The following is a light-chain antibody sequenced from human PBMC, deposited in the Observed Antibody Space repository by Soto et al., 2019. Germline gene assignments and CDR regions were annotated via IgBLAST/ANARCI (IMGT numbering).Light chain of an antibody. CDR1: QSISNY. V-gene: IGKV1-39*01. CDR2: AAS. Sequence: DIPMTQSPSSLSASVGDRVTITCRASQSISNYLNWYQQKPGEAPKLLISAASSLQGGVPSRFSGSGSGTDFTLTISSLQPEDFATYYCQQSYSTFRTFGQGTKVEIQ. CDR3: QQSYSTFRT. J-gene: IGKJ1*01.